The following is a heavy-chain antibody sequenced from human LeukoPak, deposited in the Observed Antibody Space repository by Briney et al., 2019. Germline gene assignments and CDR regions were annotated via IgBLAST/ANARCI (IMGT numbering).Heavy chain of an antibody. V-gene: IGHV4-39*01. Sequence: SATLSLTCTVSGGSISSSSYYWGWIRQPPGKGLEWIGSIYSRWSTYYIPSLKSRATLSVGTSNHQFSLKLSSVTAADAAVYDCARRYCNVGSCYPSGFDYWGQGTLVTVSS. CDR2: IYSRWST. CDR1: GGSISSSSYY. CDR3: ARRYCNVGSCYPSGFDY. D-gene: IGHD2-15*01. J-gene: IGHJ4*02.